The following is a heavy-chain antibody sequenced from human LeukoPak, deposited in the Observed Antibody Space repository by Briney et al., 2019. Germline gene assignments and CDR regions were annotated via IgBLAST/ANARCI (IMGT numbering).Heavy chain of an antibody. J-gene: IGHJ4*02. Sequence: GGSLRLSCAASGFTFSSYAMSWVRQAPGKGLGWVSAISGSGGSTYYADSVKGRFTISRDNSKNTLYLQMNSLRAEDTAVYYCAKVSNYVYYFDYWGQGTLVTVSS. CDR1: GFTFSSYA. CDR2: ISGSGGST. CDR3: AKVSNYVYYFDY. D-gene: IGHD4-11*01. V-gene: IGHV3-23*01.